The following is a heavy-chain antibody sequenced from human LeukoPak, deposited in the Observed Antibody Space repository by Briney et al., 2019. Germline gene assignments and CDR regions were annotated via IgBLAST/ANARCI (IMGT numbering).Heavy chain of an antibody. CDR1: GFIFSSHW. Sequence: GGSLRLSCAASGFIFSSHWMTWVRQAPGKGLEWVANIREDGSEKYYVDSVKGRFTISRDNAKNSLYLQMSSLRVEDTAVYYCARARIDHWGQGTLVTVSS. CDR2: IREDGSEK. J-gene: IGHJ4*02. D-gene: IGHD1-14*01. V-gene: IGHV3-7*04. CDR3: ARARIDH.